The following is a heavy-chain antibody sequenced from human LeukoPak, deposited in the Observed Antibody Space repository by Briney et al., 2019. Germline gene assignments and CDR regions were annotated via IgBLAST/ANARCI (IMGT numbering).Heavy chain of an antibody. CDR1: GGSFSGYY. J-gene: IGHJ4*02. CDR2: INHSGST. D-gene: IGHD3-22*01. V-gene: IGHV4-34*01. Sequence: SETLSLTCAVYGGSFSGYYWSWIRQPPGKGLEWIGEINHSGSTSYNPSLKSRVTISVDTSKNQFSLKLSSVTAADTAVYYCARGGYYYDSSGLHYWGQGTLVTVSS. CDR3: ARGGYYYDSSGLHY.